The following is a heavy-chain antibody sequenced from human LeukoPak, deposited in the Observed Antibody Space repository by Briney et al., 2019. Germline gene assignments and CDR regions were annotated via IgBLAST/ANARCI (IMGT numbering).Heavy chain of an antibody. V-gene: IGHV3-7*01. Sequence: ETLSLTCAVSGGSISSGGYSWSWVRQAPGKGLEWVANIKQDGSEKYYVDSVKGRFTISRDNAKNSLYLQMNSLRAEDTAVYYCARVVGRYYDSSVGSSAFDIWGQGTMVTVSS. CDR2: IKQDGSEK. J-gene: IGHJ3*02. CDR1: GGSISSGGYS. D-gene: IGHD3-22*01. CDR3: ARVVGRYYDSSVGSSAFDI.